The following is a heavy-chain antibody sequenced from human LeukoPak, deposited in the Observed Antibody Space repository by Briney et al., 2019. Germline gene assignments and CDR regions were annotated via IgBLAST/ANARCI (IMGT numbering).Heavy chain of an antibody. J-gene: IGHJ4*02. CDR3: AGGGSLRVATLLHY. D-gene: IGHD1-26*01. CDR1: GFTFSDYY. V-gene: IGHV3-11*01. Sequence: GGSLRLSCAASGFTFSDYYMSWLRQAPGKGLEWVSYISSNGDTILYADSVKGRVTSSRDNAKNSLYPEMNSLRAADTAVYYCAGGGSLRVATLLHYWGQGTLVTVSS. CDR2: ISSNGDTI.